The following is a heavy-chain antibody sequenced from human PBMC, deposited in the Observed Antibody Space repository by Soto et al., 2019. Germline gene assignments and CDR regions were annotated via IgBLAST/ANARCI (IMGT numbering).Heavy chain of an antibody. D-gene: IGHD6-19*01. Sequence: EVQLVASGGGLVQPGGSLRLSCAASGFTFSDHYMDWVRQAPGKGLEWVGRIRSKVDSYSTEYAASVKGRFTISRDESKNSLYLQMNSLKTEDTAVYYCVRGRGSGWYYFDYWGQGSLVTVSS. V-gene: IGHV3-72*01. CDR1: GFTFSDHY. J-gene: IGHJ4*02. CDR3: VRGRGSGWYYFDY. CDR2: IRSKVDSYST.